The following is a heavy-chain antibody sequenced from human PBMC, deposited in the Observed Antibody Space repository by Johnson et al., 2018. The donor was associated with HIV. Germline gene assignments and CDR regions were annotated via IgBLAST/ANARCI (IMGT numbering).Heavy chain of an antibody. Sequence: EVQLVESGGGVLRPGGSLRLSCEGFGFIFADYGLSWVRQAPGRGLEWVSGINWNGGRLGYADSVKGRCTISRDNVRNSLYLQMNSLRAEDTDFYYCARRDSGSLSFDIWGQGTMVTVSS. J-gene: IGHJ3*02. V-gene: IGHV3-20*04. CDR1: GFIFADYG. CDR3: ARRDSGSLSFDI. D-gene: IGHD1-26*01. CDR2: INWNGGRL.